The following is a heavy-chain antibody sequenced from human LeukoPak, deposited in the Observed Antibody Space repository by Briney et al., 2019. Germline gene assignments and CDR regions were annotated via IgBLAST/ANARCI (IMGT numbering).Heavy chain of an antibody. Sequence: GASVKVSCKASGYTFTSYGISWVRQAPGQGLEWMGGIIPIFGTANYAQKFQGRVTITADESTSTAYMEPSSLRSEDTAVYYCASHKGEWSNFDYWGQGTLVTVSS. V-gene: IGHV1-69*13. CDR2: IIPIFGTA. D-gene: IGHD3-3*01. CDR3: ASHKGEWSNFDY. J-gene: IGHJ4*02. CDR1: GYTFTSYG.